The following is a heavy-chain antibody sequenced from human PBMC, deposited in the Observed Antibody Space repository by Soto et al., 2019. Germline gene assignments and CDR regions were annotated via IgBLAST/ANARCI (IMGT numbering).Heavy chain of an antibody. D-gene: IGHD6-13*01. CDR2: INPSGGST. V-gene: IGHV1-46*03. CDR3: ARGPPPANIAAAGTGAFDI. J-gene: IGHJ3*02. Sequence: ASVKVSCKASGYTFTSYYMHWVRQAPGQGLEWMGIINPSGGSTSYAQKFQGRVTMTRDTSTSTVYMELSSLRSEDTAVYYWARGPPPANIAAAGTGAFDIWGQGTMVTVSS. CDR1: GYTFTSYY.